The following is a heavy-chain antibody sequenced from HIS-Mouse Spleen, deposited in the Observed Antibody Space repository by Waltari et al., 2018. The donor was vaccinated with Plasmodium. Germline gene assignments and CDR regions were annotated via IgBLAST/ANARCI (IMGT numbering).Heavy chain of an antibody. CDR2: SSSSSSYK. Sequence: EVQLVESGGGLVKPGGSLRLSCAASGITFSSYSMNWVRQAPGKGMEGSEASSSSSSYKYYADSVKGRLTISRDNAKNSLYLKMNSLRAEDTAVYYCARDHNWNYDYWGQGTLVTVSS. J-gene: IGHJ4*02. CDR3: ARDHNWNYDY. CDR1: GITFSSYS. D-gene: IGHD1-7*01. V-gene: IGHV3-21*01.